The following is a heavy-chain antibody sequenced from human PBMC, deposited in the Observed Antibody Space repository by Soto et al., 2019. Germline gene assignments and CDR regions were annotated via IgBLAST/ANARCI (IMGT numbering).Heavy chain of an antibody. CDR2: IWYDGSNK. Sequence: QVQLVESGGGVVQPGRSLRLSCAASGFTFSSYGMHWVRQAPGKGLEWVAVIWYDGSNKYYADSVKGRFTISRDNSKNTLYLQMNSLRAEDTAVYYCARNLRERWLVSYYYYGMDVWGQGTTVTVSS. V-gene: IGHV3-33*01. J-gene: IGHJ6*02. CDR3: ARNLRERWLVSYYYYGMDV. D-gene: IGHD6-19*01. CDR1: GFTFSSYG.